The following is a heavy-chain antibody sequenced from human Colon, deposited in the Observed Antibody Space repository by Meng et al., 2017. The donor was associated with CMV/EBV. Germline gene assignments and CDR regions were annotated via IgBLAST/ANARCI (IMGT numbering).Heavy chain of an antibody. CDR3: ARGSNSGSYYHQLGLNWFDP. CDR2: ISGSGGQT. CDR1: GFIFSNYV. J-gene: IGHJ5*02. D-gene: IGHD3-10*01. V-gene: IGHV3-23*01. Sequence: GESLKISCRGSGFIFSNYVMNWVRLAPGKGLEWVSGISGSGGQTYYAGSVKGRFTITRDNSENTVFLEMNSLKIDDTAVYFCARGSNSGSYYHQLGLNWFDPWGQGALVTVSS.